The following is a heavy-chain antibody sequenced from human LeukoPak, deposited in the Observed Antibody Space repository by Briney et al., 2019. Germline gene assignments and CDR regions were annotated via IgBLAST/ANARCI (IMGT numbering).Heavy chain of an antibody. CDR1: GFTFSSYW. CDR3: ARELREHGVLDI. V-gene: IGHV3-74*01. J-gene: IGHJ3*02. D-gene: IGHD1-26*01. CDR2: IKTDGSNT. Sequence: GGSLRLSCAASGFTFSSYWMHWVRQAPGKGLVWVSRIKTDGSNTNYAASVKGRFSISRDNSKNTVYLQMNSLRVEDTAVYYCARELREHGVLDIWGQGIMVTVSS.